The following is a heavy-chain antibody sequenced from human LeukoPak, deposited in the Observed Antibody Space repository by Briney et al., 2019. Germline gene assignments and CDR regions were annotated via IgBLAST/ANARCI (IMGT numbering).Heavy chain of an antibody. Sequence: SETLSLTCAVYGGSFSNYYWSWIRQPPGKGLEWIGHIYYSGATKYNPSLKSRITISVDTSKNQFSLMLSSVTAADTAVYYCARFGITVVRGGKYYFDYWGQGTLVTVSS. V-gene: IGHV4-59*08. D-gene: IGHD3-10*01. J-gene: IGHJ4*02. CDR2: IYYSGAT. CDR3: ARFGITVVRGGKYYFDY. CDR1: GGSFSNYY.